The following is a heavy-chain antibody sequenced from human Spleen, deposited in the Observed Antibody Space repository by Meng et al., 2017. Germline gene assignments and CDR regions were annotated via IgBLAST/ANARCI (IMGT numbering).Heavy chain of an antibody. CDR1: GGSFSDYY. CDR3: ARGPTTMAHDFDY. V-gene: IGHV4-34*01. J-gene: IGHJ4*02. D-gene: IGHD4-11*01. CDR2: INHSGST. Sequence: QIQQWGEGLLKPSETLSLTCAVYGGSFSDYYWSWIRQPPGKGLEWIGEINHSGSTNYNPSLESRATISVDTSQNNLSLKLSSVTAADSAVYYCARGPTTMAHDFDYWGQGTLVTVSS.